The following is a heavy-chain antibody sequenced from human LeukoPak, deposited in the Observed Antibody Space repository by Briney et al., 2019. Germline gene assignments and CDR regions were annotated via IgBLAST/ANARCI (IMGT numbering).Heavy chain of an antibody. J-gene: IGHJ4*02. CDR2: MNPNSGNT. CDR3: ARGASRSFDF. CDR1: GYTFISYE. V-gene: IGHV1-8*03. Sequence: ASVKVSCRASGYTFISYEINWVRQATGQGLGWMGWMNPNSGNTGYAQKFQGRVTFTRDTSINTAYMELSSLGSGDTAVYYCARGASRSFDFWGQGTLVTVSS.